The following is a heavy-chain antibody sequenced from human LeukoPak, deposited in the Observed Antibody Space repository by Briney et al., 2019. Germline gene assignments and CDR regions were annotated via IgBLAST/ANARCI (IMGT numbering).Heavy chain of an antibody. J-gene: IGHJ4*02. CDR2: IYYSGST. CDR3: ARDSSSGLVNY. Sequence: SETLSLTWTVSGGSISSYYWSWIRQPPGKGLEWIGYIYYSGSTNYNPSLKSRVTISVDTSKNQFSLKLSSVTAADPAVYYCARDSSSGLVNYWGQGTLVTVSS. V-gene: IGHV4-59*01. D-gene: IGHD1-26*01. CDR1: GGSISSYY.